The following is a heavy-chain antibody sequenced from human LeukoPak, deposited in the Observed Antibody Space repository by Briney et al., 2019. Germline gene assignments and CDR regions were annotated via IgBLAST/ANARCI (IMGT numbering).Heavy chain of an antibody. D-gene: IGHD4-17*01. J-gene: IGHJ4*02. CDR1: GFTFDDYA. CDR2: ISWNSGSI. V-gene: IGHV3-9*01. Sequence: GGSLRLSCAASGFTFDDYAMHWVRQAPGKGLEWVSGISWNSGSIGYADSVKGRFTISRDNAKNTVYLQMNSLRAEDTAVYYCVRDRTTVTLFDSWGQGTLVTVSS. CDR3: VRDRTTVTLFDS.